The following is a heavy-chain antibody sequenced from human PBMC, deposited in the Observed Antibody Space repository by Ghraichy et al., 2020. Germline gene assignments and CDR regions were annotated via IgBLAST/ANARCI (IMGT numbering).Heavy chain of an antibody. CDR1: GGSFSGYY. Sequence: SETLSLTCAVYGGSFSGYYWSWIRQPPGKGLEWIGEINHSGSTNYNPSLKSRVTISVDTSKNQFSLKLSSVTAADTAVYYCARGPSSGYYYYLGRSKYYFDYWGQGTLVTVSS. V-gene: IGHV4-34*01. CDR3: ARGPSSGYYYYLGRSKYYFDY. J-gene: IGHJ4*02. CDR2: INHSGST. D-gene: IGHD3-22*01.